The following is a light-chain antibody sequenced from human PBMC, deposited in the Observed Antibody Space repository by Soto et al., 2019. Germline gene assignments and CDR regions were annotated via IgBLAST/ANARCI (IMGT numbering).Light chain of an antibody. CDR2: DAS. V-gene: IGKV3-11*01. CDR1: QRVSSY. CDR3: QQRGNSIT. J-gene: IGKJ5*01. Sequence: EIVLTQSPATLSLSPGERATLSCRASQRVSSYLAWFQQKPGQAPTLLIYDASNRATGIPARFSGSGSGTDFTLTISSLEPEDFAVYYCQQRGNSITFGQGTRLEIK.